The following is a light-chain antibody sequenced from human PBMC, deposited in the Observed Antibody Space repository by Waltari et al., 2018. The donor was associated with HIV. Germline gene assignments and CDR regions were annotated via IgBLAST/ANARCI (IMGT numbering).Light chain of an antibody. J-gene: IGLJ3*02. CDR3: QSYDSGLSATV. Sequence: QSVLTQPPSVSGAPGQRVAISCTGSSPNIAAGYDVHWYQVLPGTVPKPLIFSTDTRPSWVPDRFSASKSPTSASLAITGLQPEDEADYYCQSYDSGLSATVFGGGTRLTVL. V-gene: IGLV1-40*01. CDR2: STD. CDR1: SPNIAAGYD.